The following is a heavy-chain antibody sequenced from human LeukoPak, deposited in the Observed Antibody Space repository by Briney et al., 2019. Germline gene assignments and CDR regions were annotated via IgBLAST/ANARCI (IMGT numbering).Heavy chain of an antibody. V-gene: IGHV1-69*06. CDR2: IIPIFGTA. D-gene: IGHD3-16*01. J-gene: IGHJ4*02. CDR3: ATGTFKDLGY. CDR1: GGTFSSYA. Sequence: SVKVSCNASGGTFSSYAISWVRQAPGQGLEWMGGIIPIFGTANYAQKFQGRVTMTEDTSTDTAYMELSSLRSEDTAVYYCATGTFKDLGYWGQGTLVTVSS.